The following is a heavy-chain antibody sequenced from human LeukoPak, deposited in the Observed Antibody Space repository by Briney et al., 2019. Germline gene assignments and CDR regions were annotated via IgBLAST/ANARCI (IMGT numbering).Heavy chain of an antibody. CDR3: ARLARGGIGPFDY. V-gene: IGHV3-30*03. CDR1: GFTFSSYG. J-gene: IGHJ4*02. Sequence: GGSLTLSCAASGFTFSSYGMHWVRQAPGKGLEWVAVISYDGTNKYYADSVRGRFTISRDNSKNTLYLQMDSLRAEDTAVYYCARLARGGIGPFDYWGQGTLVTVSS. CDR2: ISYDGTNK. D-gene: IGHD3-16*01.